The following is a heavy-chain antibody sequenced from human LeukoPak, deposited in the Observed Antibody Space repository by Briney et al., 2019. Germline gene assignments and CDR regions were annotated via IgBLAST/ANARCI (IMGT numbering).Heavy chain of an antibody. CDR3: AKHLRRRFFSRTLGFDP. CDR2: INHGGST. Sequence: SETLSLTCAVYGGSFSDSYWSWIRQPPGKGLEWIGEINHGGSTKFNPSLKSRVTISLDTSRNQFSLKVSSVTAADTAVYYCAKHLRRRFFSRTLGFDPWGQGTLVTVSS. D-gene: IGHD3-3*01. J-gene: IGHJ5*02. V-gene: IGHV4-34*01. CDR1: GGSFSDSY.